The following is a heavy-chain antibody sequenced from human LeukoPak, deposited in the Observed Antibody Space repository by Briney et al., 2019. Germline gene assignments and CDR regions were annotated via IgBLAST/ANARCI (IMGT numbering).Heavy chain of an antibody. CDR2: INHSGST. CDR3: ARGFPLAPGGAFDI. J-gene: IGHJ3*02. CDR1: GGSFSGYY. D-gene: IGHD3-10*01. V-gene: IGHV4-34*01. Sequence: SETLSLTCAVYGGSFSGYYWSWIRQPPGKGLEWIGEINHSGSTNYNPFLKSRVTISVDTSKNQFSLKLSSVTAADTAVYYCARGFPLAPGGAFDIWGQGTMVTVSS.